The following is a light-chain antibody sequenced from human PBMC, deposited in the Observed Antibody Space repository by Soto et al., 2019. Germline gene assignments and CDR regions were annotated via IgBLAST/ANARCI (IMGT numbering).Light chain of an antibody. CDR3: QQRSDWLT. V-gene: IGKV3-11*01. Sequence: EIVLTQSPATLYLSPGERATLSCRASQSVSSYLAWYQQQPGQAPRLLIYDASNRATGIPARFSGSGSGTDFTLTISSLEPEDFAVYYCQQRSDWLTVGGGTKVEIK. CDR1: QSVSSY. J-gene: IGKJ4*01. CDR2: DAS.